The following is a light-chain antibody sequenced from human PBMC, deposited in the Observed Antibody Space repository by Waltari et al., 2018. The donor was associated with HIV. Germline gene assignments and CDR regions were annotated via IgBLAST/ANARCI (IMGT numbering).Light chain of an antibody. Sequence: MTQSPATLSVSPGENVRFFCGASEDIGDKLAWYQQKRGRAPRLLVSGASSRATGVPARFSGRGSGTEFTLTITGLQSNDSAIYFCQQYSTWPRTFGQGTLV. J-gene: IGKJ1*01. CDR3: QQYSTWPRT. CDR1: EDIGDK. CDR2: GAS. V-gene: IGKV3-15*01.